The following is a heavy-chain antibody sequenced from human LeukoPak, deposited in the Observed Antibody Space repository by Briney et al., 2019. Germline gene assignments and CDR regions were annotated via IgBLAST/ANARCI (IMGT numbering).Heavy chain of an antibody. Sequence: ASVKVSCKTSGYTFTSYDINWVRQATGQGLEWMGWMNPNSGNTGYAQKFQGRVTITRNTSISTAYMELSSLRSEDTAVYYCARSGSGYLRYYFDYWGQGTLVTVSS. D-gene: IGHD5-12*01. CDR1: GYTFTSYD. V-gene: IGHV1-8*03. CDR2: MNPNSGNT. CDR3: ARSGSGYLRYYFDY. J-gene: IGHJ4*02.